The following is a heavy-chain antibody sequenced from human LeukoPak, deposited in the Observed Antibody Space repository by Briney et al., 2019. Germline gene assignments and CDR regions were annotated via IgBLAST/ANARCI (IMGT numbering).Heavy chain of an antibody. CDR1: GGTFSSYA. V-gene: IGHV1-69*04. CDR2: IIPILGIA. Sequence: SVEVSCKASGGTFSSYAISWVRQAPGQGLEWMGRIIPILGIANYAQKFQGRVTITADKSTSTAYMELSSLRSEDTAVYYCARESGGDFYYYYGMDVWGQGTTVTVSS. CDR3: ARESGGDFYYYYGMDV. D-gene: IGHD2-21*02. J-gene: IGHJ6*02.